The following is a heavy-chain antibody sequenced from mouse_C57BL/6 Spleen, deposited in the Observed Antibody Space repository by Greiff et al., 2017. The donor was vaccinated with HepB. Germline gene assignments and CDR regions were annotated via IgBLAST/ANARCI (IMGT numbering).Heavy chain of an antibody. Sequence: EVKLMESGPGLVKPSQSLSLTCSVTGYSITSGYYWNWIRQFPGNKLEWMGYISYDGSNNYNPSLKNRISITRDTSKNQFFLKLNSVTTEDTATYYCASLYGNYVFYWYFDVWGTGTTVTVSS. J-gene: IGHJ1*03. CDR3: ASLYGNYVFYWYFDV. CDR2: ISYDGSN. CDR1: GYSITSGYY. D-gene: IGHD2-1*01. V-gene: IGHV3-6*01.